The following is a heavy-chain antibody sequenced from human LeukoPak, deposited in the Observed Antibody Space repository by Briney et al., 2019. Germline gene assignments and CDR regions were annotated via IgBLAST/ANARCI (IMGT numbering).Heavy chain of an antibody. Sequence: SETLSLTCAVSGGSISSSNWWSWVRQPPGKGLEWIGEIYHSGSTNYNPSLKSRVTISVDKSKNQFSLKLSSVTAADTAVYYCARENYYDSSGYFLFDYWGQGTLVTVSS. J-gene: IGHJ4*02. CDR3: ARENYYDSSGYFLFDY. CDR1: GGSISSSNW. V-gene: IGHV4-4*02. D-gene: IGHD3-22*01. CDR2: IYHSGST.